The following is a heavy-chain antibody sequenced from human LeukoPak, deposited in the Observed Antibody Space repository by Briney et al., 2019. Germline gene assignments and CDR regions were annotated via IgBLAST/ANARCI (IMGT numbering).Heavy chain of an antibody. V-gene: IGHV1-69*01. Sequence: GASVKVSCKASGGTFSSYAIGWVRQAPGQGLEWMGGIIPIFGTANYAQKFQGRVTITADESTSTAYMELSSLRSEDTAVYYCAVGDFWSGYYHSGYYFDYWGQGTLVTVSS. CDR3: AVGDFWSGYYHSGYYFDY. CDR1: GGTFSSYA. D-gene: IGHD3-3*01. J-gene: IGHJ4*02. CDR2: IIPIFGTA.